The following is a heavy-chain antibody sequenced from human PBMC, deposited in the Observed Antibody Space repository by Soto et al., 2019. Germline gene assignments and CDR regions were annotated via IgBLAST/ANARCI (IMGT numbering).Heavy chain of an antibody. CDR3: ARSREFDY. CDR1: GGSLSGATYS. V-gene: IGHV4-30-2*01. CDR2: IFPSGTT. Sequence: SETLSLTCGVSGGSLSGATYSWNWIRQPPGKGLEWIGYIFPSGTTYYNPSLKSRVTVSIDVSKNQFSLSLRSLTAADTAVYYCARSREFDYWSQGTLVTVSS. J-gene: IGHJ4*02.